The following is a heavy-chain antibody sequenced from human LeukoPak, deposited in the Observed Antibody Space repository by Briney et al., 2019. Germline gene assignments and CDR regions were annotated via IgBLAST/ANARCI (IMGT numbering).Heavy chain of an antibody. Sequence: PGGSLRLSCAASGFTLSSYGMHWVRQAPGKGLEWVAVIWYDGSNKYYADSVKGRFTISRDNSKNTLYLQMNSLRAEDTAVYYCARDWDADGMDVWGQGTTVTVSS. CDR2: IWYDGSNK. J-gene: IGHJ6*02. D-gene: IGHD1-26*01. V-gene: IGHV3-33*01. CDR3: ARDWDADGMDV. CDR1: GFTLSSYG.